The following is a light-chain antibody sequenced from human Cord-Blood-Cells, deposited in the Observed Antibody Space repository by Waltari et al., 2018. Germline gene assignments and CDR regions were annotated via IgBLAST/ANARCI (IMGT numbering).Light chain of an antibody. CDR1: NIGSKS. V-gene: IGLV3-21*04. Sequence: SYVLTQPPSVSVATGTTARITCGGNNIGSKSEHWYQQKPGQAPVLVIYYDSDRPSGIPERFSGSNSGNTATLTISRVEAGDEADYYCQVWDSSSDHWVFGGGTKLTVL. CDR3: QVWDSSSDHWV. J-gene: IGLJ3*02. CDR2: YDS.